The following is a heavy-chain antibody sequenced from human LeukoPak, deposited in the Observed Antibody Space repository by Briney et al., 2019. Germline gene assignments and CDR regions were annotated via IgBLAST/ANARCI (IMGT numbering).Heavy chain of an antibody. CDR3: ARASGRPFFQR. J-gene: IGHJ1*01. V-gene: IGHV1-2*02. CDR1: GYTFTGYY. Sequence: ASVKVSCKAAGYTFTGYYTHWLRQAPGQGFEWMGWINPNSGGTNYAQKFQGRVTMTRDTSISTAYMELSRLRSDDTAVYYCARASGRPFFQRWGQGTLVTVSS. D-gene: IGHD5-12*01. CDR2: INPNSGGT.